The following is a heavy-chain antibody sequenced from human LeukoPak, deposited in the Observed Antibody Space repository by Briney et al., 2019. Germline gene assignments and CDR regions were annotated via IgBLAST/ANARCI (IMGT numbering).Heavy chain of an antibody. J-gene: IGHJ4*02. CDR3: ARTPAYCGGDCYWGNFDY. CDR1: GFTFDDYA. D-gene: IGHD2-21*02. V-gene: IGHV3-9*01. CDR2: ISWNSGSI. Sequence: GKSLRLSCAASGFTFDDYAMHWVRQAPGKGLEWVSGISWNSGSIGYADSVKGRFTISRDNAKNSLYLQMNSLRAEDTALYYCARTPAYCGGDCYWGNFDYWGQGTLVTVSS.